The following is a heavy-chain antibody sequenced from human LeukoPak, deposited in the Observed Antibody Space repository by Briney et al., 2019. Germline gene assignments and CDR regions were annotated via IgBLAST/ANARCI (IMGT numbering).Heavy chain of an antibody. CDR2: ISAYNGNT. CDR1: GYTFTSYG. Sequence: ASVKVSCKASGYTFTSYGISWVRQAPGQGLECMGWISAYNGNTNYAQKLQGRVTMTTDTSTSTAYMELRSLRSDDTAVYYCARDADIVVVPAAPGPQSVQHWGQGTLVTVSS. CDR3: ARDADIVVVPAAPGPQSVQH. D-gene: IGHD2-2*01. V-gene: IGHV1-18*01. J-gene: IGHJ1*01.